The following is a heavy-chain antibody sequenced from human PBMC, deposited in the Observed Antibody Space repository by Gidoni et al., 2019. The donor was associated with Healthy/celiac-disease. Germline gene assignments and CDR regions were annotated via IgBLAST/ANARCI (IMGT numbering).Heavy chain of an antibody. J-gene: IGHJ3*02. CDR3: AREYYYDSSGYYKHPEGDAFDI. V-gene: IGHV3-48*02. D-gene: IGHD3-22*01. CDR1: GFTFSSYS. Sequence: EVQLVESGGGLVQPGGSLRLSCAASGFTFSSYSMNWVRQAPGKGLEWVSYISSSSSTIYYADSVKGRFTISRDNAKNSLYLQMNSLRDEDTAVYYCAREYYYDSSGYYKHPEGDAFDIWGQGTMVTVSS. CDR2: ISSSSSTI.